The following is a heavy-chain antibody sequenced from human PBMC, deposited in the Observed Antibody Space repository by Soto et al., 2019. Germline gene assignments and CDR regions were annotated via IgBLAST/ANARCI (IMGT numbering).Heavy chain of an antibody. CDR2: ISGSGGSTT. J-gene: IGHJ5*02. Sequence: GGSLRLSYAASGYIFTTYAMSWVRQAPGKGLEWVSSISGSGGSTTYYADSVKGRFTISRDNSKNTFYVQMNSLRAEDTAVYYCARVPTVAAGTGWFDPWGQGTLVTVSS. V-gene: IGHV3-23*01. CDR3: ARVPTVAAGTGWFDP. D-gene: IGHD6-13*01. CDR1: GYIFTTYA.